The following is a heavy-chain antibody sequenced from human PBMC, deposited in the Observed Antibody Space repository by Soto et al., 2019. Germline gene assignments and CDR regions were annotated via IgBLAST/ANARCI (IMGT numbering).Heavy chain of an antibody. CDR1: GFTFDDYA. D-gene: IGHD3-16*01. Sequence: KPGGSLRLSCTTSGFTFDDYAMSWFRQAPGKGPEWLSFIRSKAYGGTTEYAASVEGRFTISRDYFKSVAYLQMNGMKTEDTAMYYCVKSGEGGGLTTGLDCWGQGTRVTVS. V-gene: IGHV3-49*05. J-gene: IGHJ4*02. CDR3: VKSGEGGGLTTGLDC. CDR2: IRSKAYGGTT.